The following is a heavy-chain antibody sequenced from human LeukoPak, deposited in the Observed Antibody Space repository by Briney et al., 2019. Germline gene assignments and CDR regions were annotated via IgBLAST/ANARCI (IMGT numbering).Heavy chain of an antibody. D-gene: IGHD6-13*01. J-gene: IGHJ6*03. Sequence: ASVKVSCKASGYTFTSYDINWVRQATEQGLEWMGWMNPNSGNTGYAQKFQGRVTMTRNTSISTAYMELSSLRSEDTAVYYCARVSGSSWYYYYYYMDVWGKGTTVTVSS. CDR3: ARVSGSSWYYYYYYMDV. CDR1: GYTFTSYD. V-gene: IGHV1-8*01. CDR2: MNPNSGNT.